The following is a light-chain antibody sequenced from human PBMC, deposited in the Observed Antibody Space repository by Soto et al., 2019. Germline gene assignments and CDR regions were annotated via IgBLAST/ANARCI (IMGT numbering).Light chain of an antibody. CDR1: SSDVGYHNF. V-gene: IGLV2-8*01. Sequence: QYALTQPPSASGSPGQSVTISCTGTSSDVGYHNFVFVSWYQQHPGKAPKLMIYEVNKRPSGVPDRFSGSKSGNTASLTVSGLQADDEAEYFCSANAGSSTLFGGGTKLTVL. J-gene: IGLJ2*01. CDR3: SANAGSSTL. CDR2: EVN.